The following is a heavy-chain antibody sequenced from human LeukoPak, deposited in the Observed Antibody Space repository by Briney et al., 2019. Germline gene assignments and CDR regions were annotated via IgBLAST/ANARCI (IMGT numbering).Heavy chain of an antibody. CDR1: GFTFDDYA. V-gene: IGHV3-43D*03. CDR2: ISWDGGST. D-gene: IGHD1-26*01. CDR3: AKGAGSYYVASYFDY. Sequence: PGGSLRLSCAAYGFTFDDYAMHWVRQAPGKGLEWVSLISWDGGSTYYADSVKGRFTISRDNSKNSLYLQMNSLRAEDTALYYCAKGAGSYYVASYFDYWGQGTLVTVSS. J-gene: IGHJ4*02.